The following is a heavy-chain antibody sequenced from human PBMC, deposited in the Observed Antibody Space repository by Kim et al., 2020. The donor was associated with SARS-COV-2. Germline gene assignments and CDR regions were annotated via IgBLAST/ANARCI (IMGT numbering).Heavy chain of an antibody. CDR3: ARVGSYWGMDV. D-gene: IGHD3-10*01. CDR1: GYALNSFS. CDR2: INTNTGHP. J-gene: IGHJ6*02. V-gene: IGHV7-4-1*02. Sequence: ASVKVSCKASGYALNSFSISWVRQAPGQGLECMGWINTNTGHPTYALGFTGRFVFSLDTSVSTAYLQISSLKAEYTAVYYCARVGSYWGMDVWGQGTTVT.